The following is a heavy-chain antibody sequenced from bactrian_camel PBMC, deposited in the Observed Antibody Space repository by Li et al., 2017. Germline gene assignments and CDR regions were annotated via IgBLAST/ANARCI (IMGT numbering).Heavy chain of an antibody. CDR2: IRTDDFGGR. V-gene: IGHV3S40*01. Sequence: VQLVESGGGSVQPGGSLRLSCKYSISRYCLGWFRRVPGKEREGIAAIRTDDFGGRTYADSAKGRFAISRDTGKNMVYLQMDNLGPEDTAMYYCAAKAGISCWVWGSYEYWGQGTQVTVS. CDR1: SISRYC. CDR3: AAKAGISCWVWGSYEY. D-gene: IGHD3*01. J-gene: IGHJ4*01.